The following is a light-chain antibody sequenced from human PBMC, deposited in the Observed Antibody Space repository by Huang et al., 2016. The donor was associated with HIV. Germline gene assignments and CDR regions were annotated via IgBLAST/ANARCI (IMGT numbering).Light chain of an antibody. Sequence: EIVLTQSPAILSVSPGERATLSCRASQNVRSSFAWYQQRPGQPPRLLISGASTRATGIRARFSGSGSGTEFTLTISSLQSEDVAVYYCQQYENWPPEYTFGQGTKLEL. J-gene: IGKJ2*01. V-gene: IGKV3-15*01. CDR1: QNVRSS. CDR2: GAS. CDR3: QQYENWPPEYT.